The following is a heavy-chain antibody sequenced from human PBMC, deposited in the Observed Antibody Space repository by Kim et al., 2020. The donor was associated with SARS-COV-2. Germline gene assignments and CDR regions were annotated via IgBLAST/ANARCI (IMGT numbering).Heavy chain of an antibody. CDR3: AKVKLAYYDSSLDY. CDR1: GFTFSSYG. J-gene: IGHJ4*02. CDR2: IWYDGSNK. Sequence: GGSLRLSCAASGFTFSSYGMHWVRQAPGKGLEWVAVIWYDGSNKYYADSVKGRFTISRDNSKNTLYLQMNSLRAEDTAVYYCAKVKLAYYDSSLDYWGQGTLVTVSS. V-gene: IGHV3-33*06. D-gene: IGHD3-22*01.